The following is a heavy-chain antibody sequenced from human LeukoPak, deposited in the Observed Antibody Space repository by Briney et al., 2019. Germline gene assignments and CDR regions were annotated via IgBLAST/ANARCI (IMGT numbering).Heavy chain of an antibody. CDR2: IYYSGST. J-gene: IGHJ4*02. Sequence: PSETLSLSCTTSGGTISGYYRSWIRQPPGKGLEWIGFIYYSGSTNYNPSLKSRVTISVDSSKNQFSLKLSSLTAADTAVYYCARGDDKTVVNNWGQGTLVIVSS. D-gene: IGHD4-23*01. CDR3: ARGDDKTVVNN. V-gene: IGHV4-59*01. CDR1: GGTISGYY.